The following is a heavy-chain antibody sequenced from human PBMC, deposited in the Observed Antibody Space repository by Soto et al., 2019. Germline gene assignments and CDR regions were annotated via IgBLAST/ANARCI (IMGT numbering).Heavy chain of an antibody. CDR2: IYHSGST. CDR1: GVSISSGGYS. V-gene: IGHV4-30-2*01. J-gene: IGHJ4*02. Sequence: SETLSLTCAVSGVSISSGGYSWSWIRQPPGKGLEWIGYIYHSGSTYYNPSLKSRVTISVDRSKNQFSLKLSSVTAADTAVYYCARRTTVTTTFDYWGQGTLVTVSS. CDR3: ARRTTVTTTFDY. D-gene: IGHD4-17*01.